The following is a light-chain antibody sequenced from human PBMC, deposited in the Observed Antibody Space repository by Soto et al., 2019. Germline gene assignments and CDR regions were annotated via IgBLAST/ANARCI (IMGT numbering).Light chain of an antibody. CDR2: DAS. CDR3: QQRSSCPLT. J-gene: IGKJ4*01. CDR1: QSISTY. V-gene: IGKV3-11*01. Sequence: EVVLTQSPATLSLSPGERSTLSCMAIQSISTYLAWYQQKPGQAPRLLIYDASYRATGIPARFSGSGSGTDCTLTISSLEPEDFEVYYCQQRSSCPLTFGGGTKVDIK.